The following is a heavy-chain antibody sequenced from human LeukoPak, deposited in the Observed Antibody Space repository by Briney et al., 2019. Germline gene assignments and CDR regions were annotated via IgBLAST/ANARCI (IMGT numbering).Heavy chain of an antibody. CDR2: IYHSGST. V-gene: IGHV4-30-2*01. CDR1: GGSISSGGYY. J-gene: IGHJ5*02. CDR3: AREPPTLEWWGNWFDP. D-gene: IGHD3-3*01. Sequence: SQTLSLTCTVSGGSISSGGYYWSWIRQPPGKGLEWIGYIYHSGSTYYNPSLKSRVTISVDRSKNQFSLKLSSVTAADTAVYYCAREPPTLEWWGNWFDPWGQGTLVTVSS.